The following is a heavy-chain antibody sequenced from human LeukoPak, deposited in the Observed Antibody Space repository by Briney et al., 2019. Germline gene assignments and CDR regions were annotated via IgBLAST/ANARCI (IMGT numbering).Heavy chain of an antibody. Sequence: GASVKVSCKVSGYTFTVYYMHWVRQAPGQGLEWLGWINPNSGGTNYAQNFQGRVTRTRDTSISTAYMELSRLRSDDTAVYYCARDQGHGGNSWDYWGQGTLVTVSS. D-gene: IGHD4-23*01. CDR2: INPNSGGT. CDR3: ARDQGHGGNSWDY. J-gene: IGHJ4*02. V-gene: IGHV1-2*02. CDR1: GYTFTVYY.